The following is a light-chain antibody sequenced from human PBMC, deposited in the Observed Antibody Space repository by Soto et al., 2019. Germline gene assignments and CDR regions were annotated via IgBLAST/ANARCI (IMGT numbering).Light chain of an antibody. CDR3: QQYCSSPFS. J-gene: IGKJ5*01. V-gene: IGKV3-20*01. CDR1: QSVSSSY. Sequence: EIVLTQSPGTLSLSPGERATLSCRASQSVSSSYLAWYQQKPGQAPRLLIYGASSRATGIPDRFSGSVSGTDFTLTISRLEPEDFAVYYCQQYCSSPFSLGQGTRLEIK. CDR2: GAS.